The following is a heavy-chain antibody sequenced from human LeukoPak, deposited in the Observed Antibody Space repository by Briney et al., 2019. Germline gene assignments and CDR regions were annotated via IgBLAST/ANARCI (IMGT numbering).Heavy chain of an antibody. D-gene: IGHD1-26*01. V-gene: IGHV3-30*18. J-gene: IGHJ4*02. CDR1: GFTFSSYG. Sequence: QPGGSLRLSCAASGFTFSSYGMHWVRQATGKGLEWVAVISYDGSNKYYADSVKGRFTISRDNSKNTLYLQMNSLRAEDTAVYYCAKDYDGIVGASYFDYWGQGTLVTVSS. CDR2: ISYDGSNK. CDR3: AKDYDGIVGASYFDY.